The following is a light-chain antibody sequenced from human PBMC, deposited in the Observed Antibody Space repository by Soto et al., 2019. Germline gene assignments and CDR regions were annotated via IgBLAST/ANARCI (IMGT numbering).Light chain of an antibody. CDR1: QSVSTY. V-gene: IGKV3-11*01. Sequence: EIVLTQSPATLSLSPGERATLSCRASQSVSTYLGWYQQKPGQAPRLLIYDASNRATGIPARFSGSASGTDFTLTISSLEPEDFAVYYWQQRSNWITFGQGTRLEIK. CDR3: QQRSNWIT. CDR2: DAS. J-gene: IGKJ5*01.